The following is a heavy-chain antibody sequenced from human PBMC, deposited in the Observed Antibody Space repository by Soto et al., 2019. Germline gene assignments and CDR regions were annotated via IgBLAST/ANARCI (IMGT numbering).Heavy chain of an antibody. V-gene: IGHV1-8*01. Sequence: ASVKVSCKASGYTFTSYDINWVRQATGQGLEWMGWMNPNSGNTGYAQKFQGRVTMTRNTSISTAYMELSSLRSEDTAVYYCARVGRAPGAFDIWGQGKMVTVSS. CDR2: MNPNSGNT. J-gene: IGHJ3*02. CDR1: GYTFTSYD. CDR3: ARVGRAPGAFDI.